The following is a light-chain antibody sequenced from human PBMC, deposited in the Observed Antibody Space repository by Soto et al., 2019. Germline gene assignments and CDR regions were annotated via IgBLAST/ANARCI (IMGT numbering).Light chain of an antibody. CDR1: SSDVGGYNY. CDR2: EVS. Sequence: QSALTQPASVSGSPGQSITISCTGTSSDVGGYNYVSWYQQHPGKAPKFLIYEVSNRPSGVSNRFSGSKSGNTASLTISGLQAEDEADYYCSSYTDSSSYVFGTGTKLTVL. V-gene: IGLV2-14*01. CDR3: SSYTDSSSYV. J-gene: IGLJ1*01.